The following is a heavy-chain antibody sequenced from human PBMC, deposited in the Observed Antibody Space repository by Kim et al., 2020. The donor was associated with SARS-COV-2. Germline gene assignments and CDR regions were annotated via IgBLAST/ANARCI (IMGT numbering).Heavy chain of an antibody. V-gene: IGHV4-39*07. Sequence: SETLSLTCTVSGGSISSSSYYWGWIRQPPGKGLEWIGSIYYSGSTYYNPSLKSRVTISVDTSKNQFSLKLSSVTAADTAVYYCARVMGAPLNWFDPWGQGTLVTVSS. D-gene: IGHD1-26*01. CDR3: ARVMGAPLNWFDP. CDR1: GGSISSSSYY. J-gene: IGHJ5*02. CDR2: IYYSGST.